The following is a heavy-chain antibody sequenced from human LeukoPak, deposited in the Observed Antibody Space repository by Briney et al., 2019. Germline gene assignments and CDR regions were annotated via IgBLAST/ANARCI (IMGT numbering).Heavy chain of an antibody. CDR3: ARGRYYDFWSGYFGWFDP. Sequence: SQTLSLTCTVSGGSISSHYWSWIRQPPGKGQEWIGYIYYRGSTNSNPSLKSRVTISVDTSKNQFSLKLSSVTAADTAVYYCARGRYYDFWSGYFGWFDPWGQGTLVTVSS. D-gene: IGHD3-3*01. V-gene: IGHV4-59*11. CDR1: GGSISSHY. CDR2: IYYRGST. J-gene: IGHJ5*02.